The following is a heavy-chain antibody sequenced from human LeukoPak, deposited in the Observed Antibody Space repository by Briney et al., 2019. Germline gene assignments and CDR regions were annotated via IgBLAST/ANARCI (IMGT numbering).Heavy chain of an antibody. V-gene: IGHV4-34*01. J-gene: IGHJ6*04. Sequence: SETLSLTCAVYGGSFSGYYWSWIRQPPGKGLEWIGVINHSGSTNYNPSLKSRVTISVDTSKNQFSLKLSSVTAADTAVYYCARLDYYYYAMDVWGKGTTVTVSP. CDR3: ARLDYYYYAMDV. CDR1: GGSFSGYY. CDR2: INHSGST.